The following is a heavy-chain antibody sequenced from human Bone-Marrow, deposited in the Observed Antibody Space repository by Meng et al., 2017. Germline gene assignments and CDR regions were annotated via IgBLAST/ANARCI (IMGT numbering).Heavy chain of an antibody. V-gene: IGHV4-34*01. CDR1: GGSFSGFY. Sequence: QVQLRQWGAGLLKPPETLSLTCAVYGGSFSGFYWNWFRQPPGKGLEWIAEINHSGSTNINPSLKSRVTILADTSKNQFSLKVRSVTAADTAVYYCAREAYSTSLSSATGFDYWGQGTLVTVSS. CDR3: AREAYSTSLSSATGFDY. D-gene: IGHD6-13*01. CDR2: INHSGST. J-gene: IGHJ4*02.